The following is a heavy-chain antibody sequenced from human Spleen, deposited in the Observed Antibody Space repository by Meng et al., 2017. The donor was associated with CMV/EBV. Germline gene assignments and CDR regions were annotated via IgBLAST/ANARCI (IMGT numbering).Heavy chain of an antibody. Sequence: GESLKISCVASGFNFSTYGMHWVRQAPGKGLEWVAFIRFEGDFKYYADSVKGRFTVSRDNSKNTLYLQMNSLRTKDTAVYYCAKDKRLEWLLPFDYWGQGTLVTVSS. CDR2: IRFEGDFK. J-gene: IGHJ4*02. CDR1: GFNFSTYG. D-gene: IGHD3-3*01. CDR3: AKDKRLEWLLPFDY. V-gene: IGHV3-30*02.